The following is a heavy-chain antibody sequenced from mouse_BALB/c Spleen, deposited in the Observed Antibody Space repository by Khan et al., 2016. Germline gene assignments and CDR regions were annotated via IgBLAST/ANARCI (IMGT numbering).Heavy chain of an antibody. CDR2: IDTNTGEP. CDR1: GYSFTNYG. CDR3: ARCGYDYAWFAY. V-gene: IGHV9-3*02. D-gene: IGHD2-4*01. J-gene: IGHJ3*01. Sequence: QIQLVQSGPELKKPGETVKISCKASGYSFTNYGMNWVKQAPGKGLKWMGWIDTNTGEPTYAEDFKGRFAFSLETSAITAYLQINNLKNDSTATYFCARCGYDYAWFAYWGQGTLVTVSA.